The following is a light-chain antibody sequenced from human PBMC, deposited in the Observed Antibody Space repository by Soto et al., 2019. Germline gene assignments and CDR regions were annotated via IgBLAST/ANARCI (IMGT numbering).Light chain of an antibody. V-gene: IGKV3-20*01. CDR3: QQYGSSPQT. CDR2: GAS. J-gene: IGKJ1*01. CDR1: QSVSSSY. Sequence: EIVLTQSPGTLSLSPGERATLSCRASQSVSSSYVAWYQKKPGQAPRLLIYGASRRATGIPDRFSGSGSGTDFTLTISRLEPEDFAVYYCQQYGSSPQTFGQGTKVEIK.